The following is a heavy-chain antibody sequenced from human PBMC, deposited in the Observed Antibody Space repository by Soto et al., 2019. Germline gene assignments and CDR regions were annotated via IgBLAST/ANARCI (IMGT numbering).Heavy chain of an antibody. J-gene: IGHJ4*02. Sequence: VQLVESGGGVVQPGGSLRLSCAASGFTFSSYGMHWVRQAPVKGLEWVAVISYAGSNKYYADSVKGRFTISRDNSKNTLYLQMNSLRAEDTAVYYCAKDGGYRYGSPLGYWGQGTLVTVS. D-gene: IGHD5-18*01. CDR3: AKDGGYRYGSPLGY. CDR1: GFTFSSYG. V-gene: IGHV3-30*18. CDR2: ISYAGSNK.